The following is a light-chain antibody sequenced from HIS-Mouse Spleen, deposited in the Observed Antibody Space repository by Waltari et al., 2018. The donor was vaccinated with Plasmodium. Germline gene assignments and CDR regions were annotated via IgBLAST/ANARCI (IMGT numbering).Light chain of an antibody. Sequence: SYELTQPPSVSVSPGQTARITCSGDALPKQYAYWYQQKPGQAPVLVKYKDSERPSGIPERFSGSSSGTTVTLTISGVQAEDEADHYCQSADSSGTWVFGGGTKLTVL. CDR3: QSADSSGTWV. CDR2: KDS. J-gene: IGLJ3*02. V-gene: IGLV3-25*03. CDR1: ALPKQY.